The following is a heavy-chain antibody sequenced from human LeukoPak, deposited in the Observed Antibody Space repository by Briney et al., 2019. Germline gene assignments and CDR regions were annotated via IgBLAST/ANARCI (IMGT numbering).Heavy chain of an antibody. Sequence: SETLSLTCTVSGGSISRDYWSWIRQPPGKGLEWIGYIYYTGSTNYNPSLKSRVTISVDTSKNQFSLKLSFVTAADTAVYYCARGVTFDIWGQGTMVTVSS. CDR1: GGSISRDY. D-gene: IGHD2-21*01. CDR2: IYYTGST. J-gene: IGHJ3*02. V-gene: IGHV4-59*01. CDR3: ARGVTFDI.